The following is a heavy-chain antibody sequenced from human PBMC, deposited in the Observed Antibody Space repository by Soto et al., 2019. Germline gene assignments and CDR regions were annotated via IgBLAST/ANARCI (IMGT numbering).Heavy chain of an antibody. Sequence: GGSLRLSCAASGFTFNNYWIHWVRQVPGKGLVWVSRINDDGSTTNYADSVKGRFTISRDNAKNTVYLQMNSLRAEDAAVYYCARSGFRPWLLDLRGQGTLVTGFS. D-gene: IGHD3-22*01. CDR3: ARSGFRPWLLDL. J-gene: IGHJ4*02. CDR1: GFTFNNYW. V-gene: IGHV3-74*01. CDR2: INDDGSTT.